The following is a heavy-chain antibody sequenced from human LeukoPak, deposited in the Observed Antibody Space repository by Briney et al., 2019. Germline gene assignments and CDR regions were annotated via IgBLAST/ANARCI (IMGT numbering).Heavy chain of an antibody. V-gene: IGHV3-23*01. D-gene: IGHD1-26*01. J-gene: IGHJ4*02. CDR2: ISGSGGNT. CDR3: AKDLRYSGSYRSGNY. CDR1: GLTVSSNY. Sequence: GGSLRLSCAASGLTVSSNYMSWVRQAPGKGLEWVSAISGSGGNTYYADSVKGRFTISRDNSKNTLYLQMNSLRAEDTAIYYCAKDLRYSGSYRSGNYWGQGTLVTVSS.